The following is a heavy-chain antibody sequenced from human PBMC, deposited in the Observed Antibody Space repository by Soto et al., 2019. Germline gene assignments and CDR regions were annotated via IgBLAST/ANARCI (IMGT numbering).Heavy chain of an antibody. D-gene: IGHD3-10*01. J-gene: IGHJ4*02. Sequence: SETLSLTCTVSGGSISSGGYYWSWIRQHPGKGLEWIGYIYYSGSTNYNPSLKSRVTISVDTSKNQFSLKLSSVTAADTAVYYCARDRGVIPYYFDYWGQGTLVTVSS. CDR1: GGSISSGGYY. V-gene: IGHV4-61*08. CDR3: ARDRGVIPYYFDY. CDR2: IYYSGST.